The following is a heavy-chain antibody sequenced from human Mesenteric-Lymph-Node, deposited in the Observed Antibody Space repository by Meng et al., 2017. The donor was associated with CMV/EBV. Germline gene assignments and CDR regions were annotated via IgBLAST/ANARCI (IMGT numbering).Heavy chain of an antibody. CDR3: ARGYYYGSGSTY. V-gene: IGHV3-21*01. Sequence: GESLKISCAASGFTFSSYAMNWVRQAPGKGLEWVSSISSSSSYIYYADSVKGRFTISRDNAKNTLYLQMNSLRAEDTAVYYCARGYYYGSGSTYWGQGTLVTVSS. D-gene: IGHD3-10*01. CDR1: GFTFSSYA. CDR2: ISSSSSYI. J-gene: IGHJ4*02.